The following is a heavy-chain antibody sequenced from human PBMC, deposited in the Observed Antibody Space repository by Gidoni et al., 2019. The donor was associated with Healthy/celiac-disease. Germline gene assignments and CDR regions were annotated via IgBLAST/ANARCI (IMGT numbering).Heavy chain of an antibody. J-gene: IGHJ6*04. CDR2: INHSGST. CDR1: GGSFSGYY. CDR3: ARAYYRGSLDV. Sequence: QVQLQQWGAGLLKPSETLSLTCAVYGGSFSGYYWSWIRQPPGKGLEWIGEINHSGSTNYNPSLKSRVTISVDTSKNQFSLKLSSVTAADTAVYYCARAYYRGSLDVWGKGTTVTVSS. D-gene: IGHD1-26*01. V-gene: IGHV4-34*01.